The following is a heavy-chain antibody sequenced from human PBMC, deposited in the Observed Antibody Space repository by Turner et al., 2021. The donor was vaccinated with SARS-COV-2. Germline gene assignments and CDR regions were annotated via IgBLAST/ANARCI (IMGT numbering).Heavy chain of an antibody. CDR2: IYSGGNK. D-gene: IGHD3-10*01. V-gene: IGHV3-66*01. CDR3: AKFGGYRGDNDS. Sequence: VQLVESVGGVVQPGGSLRLSCAASGLTVSSNYMSWVRQVPGEGVGLVLVIYSGGNKYYADSVKGRFTISRDNSKNTLYLQMNSLRAEDTAVYYCAKFGGYRGDNDSWGQGTLVTVSS. J-gene: IGHJ4*02. CDR1: GLTVSSNY.